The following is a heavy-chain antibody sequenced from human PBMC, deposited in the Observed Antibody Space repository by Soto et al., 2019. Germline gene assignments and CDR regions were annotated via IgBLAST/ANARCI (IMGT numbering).Heavy chain of an antibody. V-gene: IGHV1-46*01. CDR2: INPSGGST. D-gene: IGHD6-6*01. Sequence: ALVKVSCKASGYTFTSYYMHWVRQAPGQGLEWMGIINPSGGSTSYAQKFQGRVTMTRDTSTSTVYMELSSLRSEDTAVYYCARDRGSSSSPSNWFDPWGQGTLVTVSS. CDR1: GYTFTSYY. J-gene: IGHJ5*02. CDR3: ARDRGSSSSPSNWFDP.